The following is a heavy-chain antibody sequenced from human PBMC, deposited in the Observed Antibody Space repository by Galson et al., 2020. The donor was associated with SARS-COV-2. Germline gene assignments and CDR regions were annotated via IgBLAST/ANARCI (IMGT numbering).Heavy chain of an antibody. CDR2: TYYGGST. CDR3: AKSHRLVRRPIGYYYYGMYV. CDR1: GGAVSSRSYY. Sequence: TLSHTCTVSGGAVSSRSYYWGWIRQPPGTGLEWTGYTYYGGSTSNNPSLKRRITISLDTSKNQFSRKLRAVTAADTAVYYCAKSHRLVRRPIGYYYYGMYVWGEGSTVAVSS. V-gene: IGHV4-61*01. D-gene: IGHD3-10*02. J-gene: IGHJ6*01.